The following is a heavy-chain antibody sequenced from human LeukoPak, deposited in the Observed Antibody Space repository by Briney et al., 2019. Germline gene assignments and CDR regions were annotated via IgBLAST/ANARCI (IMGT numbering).Heavy chain of an antibody. CDR3: ARGATQTYYYDSSGYYGAFDI. V-gene: IGHV3-74*01. Sequence: GGSLRLSCVASGFTFSSDFMPWIRQAPGEGLMWVSQISGDETYTNYADSVKGRFTISRDNAKNSLYLQMNSLRAEDTAVYYCARGATQTYYYDSSGYYGAFDIWGQGTMVTVSS. CDR2: ISGDETYT. D-gene: IGHD3-22*01. J-gene: IGHJ3*02. CDR1: GFTFSSDF.